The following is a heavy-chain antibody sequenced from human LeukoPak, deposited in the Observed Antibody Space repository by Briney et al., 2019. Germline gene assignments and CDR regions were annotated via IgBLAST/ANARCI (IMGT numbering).Heavy chain of an antibody. CDR2: IYYRGDT. CDR3: ARHQNTALVTAVLDY. CDR1: GGSISSSSCF. D-gene: IGHD5-18*01. V-gene: IGHV4-39*01. Sequence: PSETPSLTCTVSGGSISSSSCFWGWIRQPPGKGLEWIGNIYYRGDTYYSPSLKSRVTMSVDTSKNQFSLKLSSVTAADTSVYYCARHQNTALVTAVLDYWGQGTLVTVSS. J-gene: IGHJ4*02.